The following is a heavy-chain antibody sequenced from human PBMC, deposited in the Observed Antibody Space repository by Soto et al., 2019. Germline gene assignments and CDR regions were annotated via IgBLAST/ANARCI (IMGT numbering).Heavy chain of an antibody. Sequence: SVKVSCKASGGTFSSYAISWVRQAPGQGLEWMGGIIPIFGTANYAQKFQGRVTITADESTSTAYMELSSLRSEDTAVYYCASTSDHLWSGYYRGRDYYYGMDVWGQGXTVTVSS. CDR1: GGTFSSYA. V-gene: IGHV1-69*13. CDR3: ASTSDHLWSGYYRGRDYYYGMDV. J-gene: IGHJ6*02. CDR2: IIPIFGTA. D-gene: IGHD3-3*01.